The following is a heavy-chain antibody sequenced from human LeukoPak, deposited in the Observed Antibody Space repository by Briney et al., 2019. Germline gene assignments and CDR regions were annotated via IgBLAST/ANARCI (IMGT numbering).Heavy chain of an antibody. CDR3: AKVSNDYGDYVFDY. Sequence: GGXLRLSCAASGFTFSSYAMSWVRQAPGKGLEWVSGISGSGGSTYYADSVKGRFTISRDNSKKTLYMQMNSLRGEDTAVYYCAKVSNDYGDYVFDYWGQGTLVTVSS. CDR2: ISGSGGST. D-gene: IGHD4-17*01. CDR1: GFTFSSYA. J-gene: IGHJ4*02. V-gene: IGHV3-23*01.